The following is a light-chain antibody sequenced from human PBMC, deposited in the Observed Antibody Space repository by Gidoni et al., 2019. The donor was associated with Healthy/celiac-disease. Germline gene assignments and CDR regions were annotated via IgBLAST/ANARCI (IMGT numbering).Light chain of an antibody. Sequence: EIVLTQSPGTLSLSPGDRATLSCRASQSVSSSYLAWYQQKPGQAPRLLIYGASSRATGIADGCSGSGAGTDFALTISRLEPEDSAVYYYQQYGSSPPSITFGQGTRLEIK. V-gene: IGKV3-20*01. J-gene: IGKJ5*01. CDR3: QQYGSSPPSIT. CDR1: QSVSSSY. CDR2: GAS.